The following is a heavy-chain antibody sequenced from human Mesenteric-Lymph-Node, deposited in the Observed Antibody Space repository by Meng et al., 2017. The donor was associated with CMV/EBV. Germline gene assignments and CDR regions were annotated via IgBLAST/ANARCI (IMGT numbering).Heavy chain of an antibody. CDR3: AGGIAAAGSRWFDP. J-gene: IGHJ5*02. D-gene: IGHD6-13*01. CDR2: IIPILGIA. Sequence: QFQWVQPGAEVKNPGSWVKVPCKASGGTFSSYTISWVRQAPGQGLEWMGRIIPILGIANYAQKFQGRVTITADKSTSTAYMELSSLRSEDTAVYYCAGGIAAAGSRWFDPWGQGTLVTVSS. V-gene: IGHV1-69*02. CDR1: GGTFSSYT.